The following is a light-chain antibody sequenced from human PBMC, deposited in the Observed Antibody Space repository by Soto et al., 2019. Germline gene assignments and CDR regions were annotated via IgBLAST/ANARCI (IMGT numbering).Light chain of an antibody. CDR3: QHYNNWPPWT. J-gene: IGKJ1*01. V-gene: IGKV3-15*01. CDR1: QSVSSN. Sequence: ETVMTQSPATLSVSPGERATLSCRASQSVSSNLAWYQQKPGQAPRLLIYGAPTRATAIPARFSGSGSGTEFTLTITSLQSEDFAVYYCQHYNNWPPWTFGQGTKVDIK. CDR2: GAP.